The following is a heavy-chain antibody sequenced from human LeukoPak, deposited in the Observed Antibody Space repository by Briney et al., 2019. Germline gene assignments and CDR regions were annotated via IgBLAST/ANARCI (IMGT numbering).Heavy chain of an antibody. CDR1: GDSITNYY. CDR2: IYYSGRT. CDR3: ARRNYNYYGLDV. Sequence: SETLSLTCTISGDSITNYYWNWIRQPPGKALEWIGYIYYSGRTNYNPSLKSRVTMSVDTSKNQFSLKLNSVTAADTAVYYCARRNYNYYGLDVWGQGTTVTVSS. J-gene: IGHJ6*02. V-gene: IGHV4-59*01.